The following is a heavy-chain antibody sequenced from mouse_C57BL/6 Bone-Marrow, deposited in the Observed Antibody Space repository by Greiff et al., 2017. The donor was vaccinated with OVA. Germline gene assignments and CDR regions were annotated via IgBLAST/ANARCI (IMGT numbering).Heavy chain of an antibody. J-gene: IGHJ4*01. CDR1: GFTFSSYG. Sequence: EVKLVESGGDLVKPGGSLKLSCAASGFTFSSYGMSWVRQTPDKRLEWVATISSGGSYTYYPDSVKGRFTISRDNAKNTQYLQMSSLKSENTAMYYCARPLHYYGSSYAMDYWGQGTSVTVSS. CDR2: ISSGGSYT. D-gene: IGHD1-1*01. V-gene: IGHV5-6*01. CDR3: ARPLHYYGSSYAMDY.